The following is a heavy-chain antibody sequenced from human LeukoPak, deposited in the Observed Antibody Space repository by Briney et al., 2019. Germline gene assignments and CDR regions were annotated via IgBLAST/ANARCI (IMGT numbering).Heavy chain of an antibody. CDR3: ARGGYYGSGNDFRFDP. D-gene: IGHD3-10*01. CDR1: GGSFSGYY. J-gene: IGHJ5*02. V-gene: IGHV4-34*01. CDR2: INHSGST. Sequence: PSETLPLTCAVYGGSFSGYYWSWIRQPPGKGLEWIGEINHSGSTNYNPSLKSRVTISVDTSKNQFSLKLSSVTAADTAVYYCARGGYYGSGNDFRFDPWGQGTLVTVSS.